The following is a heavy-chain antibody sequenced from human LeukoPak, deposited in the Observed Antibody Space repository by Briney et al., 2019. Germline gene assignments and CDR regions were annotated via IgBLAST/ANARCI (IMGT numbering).Heavy chain of an antibody. Sequence: SETLSLTCTVSGGSISSYSWSWIRQPPGKGLEWIGYIYHSGSTYYNPSLKSRVTISVDRSKNQFSLKLSSVTAADTAVYYCARARGYCSSTSCRNWFDPWGQGTLVTVSS. CDR2: IYHSGST. D-gene: IGHD2-2*01. V-gene: IGHV4-30-2*01. CDR3: ARARGYCSSTSCRNWFDP. CDR1: GGSISSYS. J-gene: IGHJ5*02.